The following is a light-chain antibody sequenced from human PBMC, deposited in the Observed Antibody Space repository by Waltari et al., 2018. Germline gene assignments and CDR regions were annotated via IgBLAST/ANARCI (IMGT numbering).Light chain of an antibody. Sequence: QSALTQPPSASGSPGQSVTISCTGTSSDIGGYDYVSWYQQHPGKAPKLMIYEVTKGPSGVPGRLSGSKSGDTASLTVSGLQAEDEADYYCSSYAGSNNFVVFGGGTKVTVL. CDR2: EVT. CDR3: SSYAGSNNFVV. CDR1: SSDIGGYDY. V-gene: IGLV2-8*01. J-gene: IGLJ2*01.